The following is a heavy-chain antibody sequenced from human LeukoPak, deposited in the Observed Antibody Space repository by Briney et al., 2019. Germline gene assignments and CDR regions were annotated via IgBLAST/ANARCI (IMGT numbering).Heavy chain of an antibody. Sequence: PGGSLRLSCAASGFTFSSYAMHWVRQAPGKGLDWVAVISYDGSNKYYADSVKGRFTISRDNSKNTLYLQMNSLRAEDTAVYYCARNYGSGYDAFDIWGQGTMVTVSS. J-gene: IGHJ3*02. CDR3: ARNYGSGYDAFDI. CDR2: ISYDGSNK. D-gene: IGHD3-10*01. V-gene: IGHV3-30*04. CDR1: GFTFSSYA.